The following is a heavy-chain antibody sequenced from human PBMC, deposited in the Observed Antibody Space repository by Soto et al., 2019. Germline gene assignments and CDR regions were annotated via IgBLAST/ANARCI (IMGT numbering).Heavy chain of an antibody. Sequence: GGSLRLSCAASGFTFSSYWMSWVRQAPGKGLEWVANIKQDGSEKYYVDSVKGRFTISRDNAKNSLYLQMNSLRAEDTAVYYWARVKGYSYGYPPDYWGKGTLVTVSS. CDR2: IKQDGSEK. D-gene: IGHD5-18*01. V-gene: IGHV3-7*01. CDR3: ARVKGYSYGYPPDY. CDR1: GFTFSSYW. J-gene: IGHJ4*02.